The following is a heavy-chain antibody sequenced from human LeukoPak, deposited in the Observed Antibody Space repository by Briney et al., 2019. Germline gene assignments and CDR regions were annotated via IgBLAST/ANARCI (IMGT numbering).Heavy chain of an antibody. D-gene: IGHD2-2*01. V-gene: IGHV4-39*07. J-gene: IGHJ4*02. CDR3: ARDLSAGIVVVGVTQDYFDI. CDR1: GGSISSSSYY. Sequence: SETLSLTCTVSGGSISSSSYYWGWIRQPPGKGLEWIGSVSYSETTHYNPSLKSRVTMSVDTSKNQFSLKLSSVSAADTAVYYCARDLSAGIVVVGVTQDYFDIWGQGTLVPVSS. CDR2: VSYSETT.